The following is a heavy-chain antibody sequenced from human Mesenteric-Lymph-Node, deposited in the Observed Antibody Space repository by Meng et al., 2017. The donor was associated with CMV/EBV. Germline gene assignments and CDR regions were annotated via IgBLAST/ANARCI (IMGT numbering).Heavy chain of an antibody. D-gene: IGHD1-26*01. CDR2: IYAGAST. CDR3: ARFSGTYYHDPMDV. Sequence: GESLKISCAASGFTFSSYEMNWVRQAPGKGLEWVSVIYAGASTYYADSVKGRFTISRDNSKNLLYLQMNSLRPEDTATYYCARFSGTYYHDPMDVWGRGTTVTVSS. V-gene: IGHV3-66*02. J-gene: IGHJ6*02. CDR1: GFTFSSYE.